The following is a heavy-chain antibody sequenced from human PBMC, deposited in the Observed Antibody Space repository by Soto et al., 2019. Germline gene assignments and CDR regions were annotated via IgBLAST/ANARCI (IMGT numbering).Heavy chain of an antibody. CDR1: GYTFTSYA. V-gene: IGHV1-3*01. CDR2: INAGNGNT. CDR3: AGPPRPTPYGGGTRGYYSYRAV. Sequence: ASVKVSCKASGYTFTSYAMHWVRQAPGQRLEWMGWINAGNGNTKYSQKFQGRVTITRDTSASTAYMELSSLRSEDTAEYYYAGPPRPTPYGGGTRGYYSYRAVGGKGTTVPVS. D-gene: IGHD6-25*01. J-gene: IGHJ6*03.